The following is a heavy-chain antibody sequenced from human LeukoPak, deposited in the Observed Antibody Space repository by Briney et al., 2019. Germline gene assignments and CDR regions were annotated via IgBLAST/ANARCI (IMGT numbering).Heavy chain of an antibody. Sequence: PGGSLRLSCAASAFSFSNYNMNWVRQAPGKGLEWVAFMSHDGVKIFHADSVKGRFTISRDNSKNTLYLQMNSLRAEDTAVYYCAKSASAYYYMDVWGKGTTVTVSS. CDR3: AKSASAYYYMDV. J-gene: IGHJ6*03. CDR2: MSHDGVKI. V-gene: IGHV3-30*02. CDR1: AFSFSNYN. D-gene: IGHD4/OR15-4a*01.